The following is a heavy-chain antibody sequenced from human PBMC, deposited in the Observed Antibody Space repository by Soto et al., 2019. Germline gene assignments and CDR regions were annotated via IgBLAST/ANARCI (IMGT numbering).Heavy chain of an antibody. CDR3: AGPGYSSQDY. CDR2: ISGSGDGT. CDR1: GFTFSSFA. V-gene: IGHV3-23*01. Sequence: GGSLRLSCAASGFTFSSFALSWVRQAPGKGLEWVSAISGSGDGTDYAASVKGRFTISRDNSKNTLYLQMNSLRAEDTAVYYCAGPGYSSQDYWGQGALV. D-gene: IGHD5-18*01. J-gene: IGHJ4*02.